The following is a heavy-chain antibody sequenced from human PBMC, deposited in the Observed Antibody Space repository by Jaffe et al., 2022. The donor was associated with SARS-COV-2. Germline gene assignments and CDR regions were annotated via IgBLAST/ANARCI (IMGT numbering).Heavy chain of an antibody. CDR3: ASPTLEYYDFWSGYSGPWRY. CDR1: GGSISSSSYY. V-gene: IGHV4-39*01. Sequence: QLQLQESGPGLVKPSETLSLTCTVSGGSISSSSYYWGWIRQPPGKGLEWIGSIYYSGSTYYNPSLKSRVTISVDTSKNQFSLKLSSVTAADTAVYYCASPTLEYYDFWSGYSGPWRYWGQGTLVTVSS. D-gene: IGHD3-3*01. CDR2: IYYSGST. J-gene: IGHJ4*02.